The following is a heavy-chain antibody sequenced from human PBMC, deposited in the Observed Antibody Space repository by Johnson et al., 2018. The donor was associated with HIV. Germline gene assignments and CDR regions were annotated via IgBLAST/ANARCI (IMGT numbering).Heavy chain of an antibody. CDR1: GFTFSSYA. CDR2: ISYDGSNK. Sequence: QVQLVESGGGVVQPGRSLRLSCAASGFTFSSYAMHWVRQAPGKGLEWVAVISYDGSNKYYADSVKGRFTISRDNSKNTLYLQMNSLRAEDTALYYCAKAGIRIPMRVRGAFDIWGQGTMVTVSS. CDR3: AKAGIRIPMRVRGAFDI. J-gene: IGHJ3*02. V-gene: IGHV3-30-3*01. D-gene: IGHD3-10*01.